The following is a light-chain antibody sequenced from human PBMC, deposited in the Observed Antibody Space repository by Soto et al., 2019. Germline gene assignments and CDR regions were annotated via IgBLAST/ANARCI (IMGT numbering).Light chain of an antibody. J-gene: IGKJ1*01. CDR2: DAF. V-gene: IGKV3-20*01. CDR1: QSVSRNY. CDR3: QQYGDSPRT. Sequence: EIVLTQSPGTLSLSPGERATLSCRASQSVSRNYLAWYQQRPGQAPRLLIYDAFNRATGIPDRFIGRGSGTDFTLTISRLEPEDFAVYYCQQYGDSPRTFGQGTKVEIK.